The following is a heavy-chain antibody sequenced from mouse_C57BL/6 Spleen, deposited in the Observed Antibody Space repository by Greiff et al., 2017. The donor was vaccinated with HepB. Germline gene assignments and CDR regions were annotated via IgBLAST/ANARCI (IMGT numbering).Heavy chain of an antibody. CDR3: AREGIYYDYEGFAY. V-gene: IGHV3-6*01. CDR2: ISYDGSN. D-gene: IGHD2-4*01. J-gene: IGHJ3*01. CDR1: GYSITSGYY. Sequence: EVQLQQSGPGLVKPSQSLSLTCSVTGYSITSGYYWNWIRQFPGNKLEWMGYISYDGSNNYNPSLKNRISITRDTSKNQFFLKLNSVTTEDTATYYCAREGIYYDYEGFAYWGQGTLVTVSA.